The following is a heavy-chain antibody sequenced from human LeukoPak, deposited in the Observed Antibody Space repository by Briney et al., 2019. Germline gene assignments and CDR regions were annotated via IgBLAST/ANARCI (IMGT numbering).Heavy chain of an antibody. CDR3: ARGLSGYSSASFDY. Sequence: SQTLSLTCAVSGGSISSNNWWGWVRQPPGKGLEWIGEIYHSGSPNYNPSLKSRVTISVDKSRNHFSLNLSSVTAADTAVYYCARGLSGYSSASFDYWGQGTLVTVSS. J-gene: IGHJ4*02. CDR1: GGSISSNNW. D-gene: IGHD5-18*01. CDR2: IYHSGSP. V-gene: IGHV4-4*02.